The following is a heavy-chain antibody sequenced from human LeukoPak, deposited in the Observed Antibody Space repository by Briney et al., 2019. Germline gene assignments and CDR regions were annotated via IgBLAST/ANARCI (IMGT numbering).Heavy chain of an antibody. D-gene: IGHD4-17*01. CDR3: ASDTGGYGDILFDY. J-gene: IGHJ4*02. V-gene: IGHV1-69*05. CDR2: IIPIFGTA. Sequence: SVKVSCKASGGTFSSYAISWVRQAPRQGLEWMGRIIPIFGTANYAQKFQGRVTITTDESTSTAYMELSSLRSEDTAVYYCASDTGGYGDILFDYWGQGTLVTVSS. CDR1: GGTFSSYA.